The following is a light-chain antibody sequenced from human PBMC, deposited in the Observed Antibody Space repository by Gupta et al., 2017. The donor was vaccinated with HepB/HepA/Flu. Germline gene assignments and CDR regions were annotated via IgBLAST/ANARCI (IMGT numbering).Light chain of an antibody. Sequence: DIQMTQSPSSLSASVGDRVTITCRASQSISSYLNWYQQKPGKAPKLLIYAASRVQSGVPSKFSGSGSGTDFTLTISRRQPEDFATYYCQHRDSTPSTFGQATKLDIK. CDR1: QSISSY. J-gene: IGKJ2*01. V-gene: IGKV1-39*01. CDR3: QHRDSTPST. CDR2: AAS.